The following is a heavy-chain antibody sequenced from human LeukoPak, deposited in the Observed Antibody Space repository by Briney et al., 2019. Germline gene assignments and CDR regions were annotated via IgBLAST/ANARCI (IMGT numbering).Heavy chain of an antibody. CDR1: GGSISSYY. Sequence: SETVSLTCTVSGGSISSYYWNWIRQPPGKGLEWIGYIYYSGSTNYNPSLKSRVTISLDTSKNQFSLKLSSVTAADTAVYYCARRGSSTIDYWGQGTLVTVSS. D-gene: IGHD2-2*01. CDR3: ARRGSSTIDY. CDR2: IYYSGST. V-gene: IGHV4-59*01. J-gene: IGHJ4*02.